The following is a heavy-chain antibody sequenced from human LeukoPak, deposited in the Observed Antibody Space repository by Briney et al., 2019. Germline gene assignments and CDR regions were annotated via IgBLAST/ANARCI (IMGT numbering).Heavy chain of an antibody. CDR1: GFTFSSYW. CDR2: IKQDGSEK. D-gene: IGHD6-13*01. CDR3: ARLRIAAAGWFDP. J-gene: IGHJ5*02. Sequence: GGSLRLSCAASGFTFSSYWMSWARQAPGKGLEWVANIKQDGSEKYYVDSVKGRFTISRDNAKNSLYLQMNSLRAEGTAVYYCARLRIAAAGWFDPWGQGTLVTVSS. V-gene: IGHV3-7*03.